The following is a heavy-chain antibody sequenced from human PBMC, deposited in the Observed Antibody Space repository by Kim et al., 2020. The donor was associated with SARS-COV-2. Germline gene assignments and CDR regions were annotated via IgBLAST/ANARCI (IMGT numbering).Heavy chain of an antibody. Sequence: AQKCQGRVTITADEATSTAYMELSSLRSEDTAVYYCAREGSGQWLYHFDYWGQGTLVTVSS. V-gene: IGHV1-69*01. CDR3: AREGSGQWLYHFDY. J-gene: IGHJ4*02. D-gene: IGHD6-19*01.